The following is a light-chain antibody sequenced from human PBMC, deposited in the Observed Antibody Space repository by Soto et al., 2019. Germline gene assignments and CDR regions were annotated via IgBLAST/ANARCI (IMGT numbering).Light chain of an antibody. J-gene: IGKJ4*01. V-gene: IGKV1-33*01. CDR3: QQYDHLLT. Sequence: DIQMTQSPSSLYASVGDRVTITCQASQDIANYLNWYQQKPGKAPKLLIYDASDLETGVPSRFSGSGSGTDFTFTISSLQPEDTATYYCQQYDHLLTFGGGTKVEIK. CDR2: DAS. CDR1: QDIANY.